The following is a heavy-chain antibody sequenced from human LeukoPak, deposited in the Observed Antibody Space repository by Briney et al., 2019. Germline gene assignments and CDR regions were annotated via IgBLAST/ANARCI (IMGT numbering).Heavy chain of an antibody. V-gene: IGHV1-8*03. CDR2: MNPNSGNT. CDR1: GYTCTSYD. J-gene: IGHJ4*02. CDR3: ARGRSGYSSSWYDDY. D-gene: IGHD6-13*01. Sequence: ASVKVSCKASGYTCTSYDINWVRQATGQGLEWMGWMNPNSGNTGYAQKFQGRVTITRNTSISTAYMELSSLRSEDKAVYYCARGRSGYSSSWYDDYWGQGTLVTVSS.